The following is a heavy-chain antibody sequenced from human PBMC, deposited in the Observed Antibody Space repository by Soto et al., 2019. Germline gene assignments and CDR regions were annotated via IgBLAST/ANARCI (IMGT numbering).Heavy chain of an antibody. Sequence: GASVKVSCKASGYTFTSYDINWVRQATGQGLEWMGWMNPNSGNTGYAQKFQGRVTMTRNTSISTAYMELSSLRSEDTAGYYCARIPAANFFRHYYYYMAVWGKGTTVPVSS. CDR1: GYTFTSYD. V-gene: IGHV1-8*01. J-gene: IGHJ6*03. CDR3: ARIPAANFFRHYYYYMAV. CDR2: MNPNSGNT. D-gene: IGHD2-2*01.